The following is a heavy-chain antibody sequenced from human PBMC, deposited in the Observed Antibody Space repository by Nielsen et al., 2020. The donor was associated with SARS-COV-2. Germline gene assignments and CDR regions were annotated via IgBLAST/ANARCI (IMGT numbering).Heavy chain of an antibody. Sequence: GGSLRLSCAASGFTFDDYAMHWVRQAPGKGLEWVSGISWNSGSIGYADSVKGRFTISRDNAKNSLYLQMNSLRAEDTALYYCAKAGWDCSITSCYENWFDPWGQGTLVTVSS. CDR2: ISWNSGSI. J-gene: IGHJ5*02. CDR1: GFTFDDYA. V-gene: IGHV3-9*01. D-gene: IGHD2-2*01. CDR3: AKAGWDCSITSCYENWFDP.